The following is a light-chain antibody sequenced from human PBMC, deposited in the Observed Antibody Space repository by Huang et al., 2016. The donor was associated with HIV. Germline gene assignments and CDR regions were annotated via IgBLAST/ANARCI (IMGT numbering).Light chain of an antibody. CDR3: QQYYTTPRDT. CDR2: AAY. Sequence: DIQMTQSPSSPSASVEDRVPRTCRASQDIRSSLAWYQQKPGKVPKLLLFAAYILESGVPSRVMCSGSGTDYTLTISSLQPEDFATYYCQQYYTTPRDTFGQGTRLAIK. V-gene: IGKV1-NL1*01. CDR1: QDIRSS. J-gene: IGKJ5*01.